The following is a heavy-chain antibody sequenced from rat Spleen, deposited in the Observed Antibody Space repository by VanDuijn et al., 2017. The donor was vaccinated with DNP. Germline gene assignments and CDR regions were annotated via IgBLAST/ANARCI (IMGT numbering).Heavy chain of an antibody. V-gene: IGHV5-31*01. Sequence: EVQLVESGGDLIQPGRSLKISCVASGFTFSNYWMAWIRLVPGKGLEWVAAISTGGISTYYPDSVKGRFTISRDDAKNTLYLQMNSLRSEDTATYYCARGGRYWAMDAWGQGTSVTVSS. CDR1: GFTFSNYW. CDR3: ARGGRYWAMDA. CDR2: ISTGGIST. J-gene: IGHJ4*01. D-gene: IGHD1-5*01.